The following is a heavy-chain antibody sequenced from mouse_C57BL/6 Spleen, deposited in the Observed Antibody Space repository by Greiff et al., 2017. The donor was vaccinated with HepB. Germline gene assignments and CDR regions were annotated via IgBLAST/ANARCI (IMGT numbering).Heavy chain of an antibody. CDR2: ISSGGSYT. CDR1: GFTFSSYG. D-gene: IGHD2-1*01. Sequence: EVKLVESGGDLVKPGGSLKLSCAASGFTFSSYGMSWVRQTPDKRLEWVATISSGGSYTYYPDSVKGRFTISRDNAKNTLYLQMSSLKSEDTAMYYCARDGYGNYVDYWGQGTTLTVSS. V-gene: IGHV5-6*01. J-gene: IGHJ2*01. CDR3: ARDGYGNYVDY.